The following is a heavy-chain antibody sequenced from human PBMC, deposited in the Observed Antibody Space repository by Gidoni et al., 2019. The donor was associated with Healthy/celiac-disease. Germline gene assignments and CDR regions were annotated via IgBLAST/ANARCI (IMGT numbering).Heavy chain of an antibody. J-gene: IGHJ6*03. CDR1: GGTFSPSA. CDR3: ARSPAGYCSSTSCYEWGYYYYYMDV. Sequence: QVQLVQSGAEGKQPGSSVKVPCKASGGTFSPSAIRGVRPAPGQGLEWMGGVIPICGTANYAQKFQGRVTITADESTSTAYMELSSLRSEDTAVYYCARSPAGYCSSTSCYEWGYYYYYMDVWGKGTTVTVSS. D-gene: IGHD2-2*01. V-gene: IGHV1-69*01. CDR2: VIPICGTA.